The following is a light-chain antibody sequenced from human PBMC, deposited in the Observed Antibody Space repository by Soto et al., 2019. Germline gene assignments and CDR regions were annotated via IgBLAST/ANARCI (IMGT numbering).Light chain of an antibody. V-gene: IGKV3-20*01. CDR1: QSVTSSY. CDR3: QHYDGSRS. Sequence: EIVLTQSPGTLSLSPGERATLPCRASQSVTSSYLAWYQQKPGQAPRLLLYGASSRATGIPDRFSGGGSGTDFTLTISRLEPEDFAVYYCQHYDGSRSFGQGTKVEV. CDR2: GAS. J-gene: IGKJ1*01.